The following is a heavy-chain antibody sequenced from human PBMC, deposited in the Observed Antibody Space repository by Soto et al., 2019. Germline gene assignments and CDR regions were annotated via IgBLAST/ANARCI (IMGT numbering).Heavy chain of an antibody. D-gene: IGHD5-18*01. CDR3: AKGDTTMITDYYAMDV. CDR2: ISGSGGSE. Sequence: GGSLRLSCAVSGFTFTSYAMTWVRQAPGKGLEWVSAISGSGGSEFYADPVKGRFTISRDNSKNTLYLQMKSLRAEDTALYYCAKGDTTMITDYYAMDVWGQGTTVTVSS. V-gene: IGHV3-23*01. CDR1: GFTFTSYA. J-gene: IGHJ6*02.